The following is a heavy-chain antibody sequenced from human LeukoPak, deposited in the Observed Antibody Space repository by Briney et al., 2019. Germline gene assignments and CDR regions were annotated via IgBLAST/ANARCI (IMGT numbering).Heavy chain of an antibody. CDR3: ARDGSGRIAAAVPFDY. Sequence: GGSLRLSCAASGFTFSNYWMHWVRQAPGKGLVWVSRISSDESITSYADSVKGRFTISRDNAKNTLFLQMNGLRAEDTAVYYCARDGSGRIAAAVPFDYWGQGTLVTVSS. CDR1: GFTFSNYW. D-gene: IGHD6-13*01. V-gene: IGHV3-74*01. CDR2: ISSDESIT. J-gene: IGHJ4*02.